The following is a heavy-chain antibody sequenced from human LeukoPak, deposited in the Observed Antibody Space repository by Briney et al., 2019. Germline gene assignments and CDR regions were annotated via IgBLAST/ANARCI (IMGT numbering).Heavy chain of an antibody. CDR2: IWYDGSNK. CDR3: ARDQVRSLEWLFASTNQHAFDI. Sequence: PGGSLRLSCAASGFTFSGYGMHWVRQAPGKGLEWVAVIWYDGSNKYYADSVKGRFTISRDNSKNTLYLQMNSLRAEDTAVYYCARDQVRSLEWLFASTNQHAFDIWGQGTMVTVSS. D-gene: IGHD3-3*01. CDR1: GFTFSGYG. V-gene: IGHV3-33*01. J-gene: IGHJ3*02.